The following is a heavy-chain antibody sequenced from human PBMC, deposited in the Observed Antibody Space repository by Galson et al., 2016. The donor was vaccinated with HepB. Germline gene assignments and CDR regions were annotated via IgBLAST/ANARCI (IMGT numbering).Heavy chain of an antibody. CDR1: GGSISSSSFY. Sequence: SETLSLTCTVSGGSISSSSFYWGWIRQPPGKRLEWIGRWYYRGSHFYNAALRSRVSISVDTSKNQLSLQLSSVSAADTAVYHCAREAMVHGAAHFDYWGLGILVTVSS. CDR3: AREAMVHGAAHFDY. J-gene: IGHJ4*02. D-gene: IGHD5-18*01. V-gene: IGHV4-39*01. CDR2: WYYRGSH.